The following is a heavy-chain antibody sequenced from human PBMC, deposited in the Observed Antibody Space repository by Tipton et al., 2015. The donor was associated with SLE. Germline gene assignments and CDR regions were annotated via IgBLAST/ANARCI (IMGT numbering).Heavy chain of an antibody. Sequence: SLRLSCAGSGFTFNSHWMSWVRQAPGKGLEWVANINQDGSEKYYVDSVKGPFTISRDNAKNLLYLQMNSLRAEDTAVYYCATKWGVAMAGWFVPWGQGALVTGSS. CDR2: INQDGSEK. CDR3: ATKWGVAMAGWFVP. CDR1: GFTFNSHW. J-gene: IGHJ5*02. D-gene: IGHD6-19*01. V-gene: IGHV3-7*01.